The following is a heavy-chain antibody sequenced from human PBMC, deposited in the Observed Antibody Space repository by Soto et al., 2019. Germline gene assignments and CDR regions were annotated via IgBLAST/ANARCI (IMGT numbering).Heavy chain of an antibody. V-gene: IGHV3-11*06. J-gene: IGHJ6*02. CDR2: ISSSSSYT. CDR3: ARVMGGMDF. D-gene: IGHD2-8*01. Sequence: HGGSLRLSCAASGFTFSDYYMSWIRQAQGKGMEGASYISSSSSYTNYADSVRGRFTISRDNAKNSLYLQMNWLRAEETAVYFCARVMGGMDFSVQGTTVTVSS. CDR1: GFTFSDYY.